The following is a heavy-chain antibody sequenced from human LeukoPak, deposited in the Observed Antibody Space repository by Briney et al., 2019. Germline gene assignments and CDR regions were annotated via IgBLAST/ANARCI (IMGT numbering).Heavy chain of an antibody. CDR1: GGSFSGYY. V-gene: IGHV4-34*01. CDR3: ARPNDYGDRGWFDP. J-gene: IGHJ5*02. CDR2: VSYSGST. D-gene: IGHD4-17*01. Sequence: SETLSLTCAVYGGSFSGYYWNWIRQPPGKGLEWIGEVSYSGSTNYNPSLKSRVTISVDRSKNQLSLKLSSVTAADTAVYYCARPNDYGDRGWFDPWGQGTLVTVSS.